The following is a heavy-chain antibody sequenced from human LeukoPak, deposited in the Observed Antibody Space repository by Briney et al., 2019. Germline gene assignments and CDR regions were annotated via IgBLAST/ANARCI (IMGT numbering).Heavy chain of an antibody. J-gene: IGHJ3*02. CDR3: ARVEEDAFDI. V-gene: IGHV3-48*03. CDR2: ISSSGSTI. Sequence: GGSLRLSCAASGFTFSSYEMNWVRQAPGKGLEWVSYISSSGSTIYYADSVKGRFTFSRDNAKNSLYLQMNSLRAEDTAVYYCARVEEDAFDIWGQGTMVTVSS. CDR1: GFTFSSYE.